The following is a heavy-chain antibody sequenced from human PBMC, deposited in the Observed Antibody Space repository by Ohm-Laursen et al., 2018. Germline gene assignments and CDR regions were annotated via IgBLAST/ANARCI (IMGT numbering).Heavy chain of an antibody. CDR1: GFTFSSYG. Sequence: SLRLSCAASGFTFSSYGMHWVRQAPGKGLEWVGRTRNKAKSYTTEYAASVKGRFTISRDDSKNSLYLQMNSLKTEDTAVYYCARVDDGGHDGYWGQGTLVTVSS. V-gene: IGHV3-72*01. D-gene: IGHD4-23*01. CDR3: ARVDDGGHDGY. J-gene: IGHJ4*02. CDR2: TRNKAKSYTT.